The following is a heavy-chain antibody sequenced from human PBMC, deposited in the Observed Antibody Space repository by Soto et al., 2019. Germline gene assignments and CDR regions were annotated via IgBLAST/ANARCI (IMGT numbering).Heavy chain of an antibody. CDR2: INPNSGGT. D-gene: IGHD2-8*01. Sequence: ASVKVSGKASGYTFTGDDMHWVRQAPGQGLGWRGWINPNSGGTNYAQKFQGRVTMTRDTSISTAYMELSRLRSDDTAVYYCARVSEWWGARRTRYDFDYWGQGTLVTISS. CDR1: GYTFTGDD. J-gene: IGHJ4*02. CDR3: ARVSEWWGARRTRYDFDY. V-gene: IGHV1-2*02.